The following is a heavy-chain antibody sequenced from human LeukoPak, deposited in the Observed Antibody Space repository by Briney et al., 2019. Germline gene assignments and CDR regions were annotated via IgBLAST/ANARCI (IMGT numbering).Heavy chain of an antibody. D-gene: IGHD3-22*01. J-gene: IGHJ4*02. V-gene: IGHV3-30-3*01. CDR2: ISYDGSNK. CDR1: GFTFSSYA. Sequence: PGGSLRLSCAASGFTFSSYAMHWVRQAPGKGLEWVAVISYDGSNKYYADSVKGRFTISRDNSKNTLYLQMNSLRAEDTAVYYCARVPGYGSSGYFDYWGQGTLVTVSS. CDR3: ARVPGYGSSGYFDY.